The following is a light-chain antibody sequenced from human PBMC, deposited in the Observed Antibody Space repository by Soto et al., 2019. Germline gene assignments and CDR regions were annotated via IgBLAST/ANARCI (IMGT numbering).Light chain of an antibody. CDR1: SSDVGGYDY. J-gene: IGLJ1*01. Sequence: SALTQPASVSGSPGQSITISCTGTSSDVGGYDYVSWYQHHPGKAPKLMIYDVSNRPSGVSNRFSGSKSGNTASLTISGLQAEDEADYYRSSYTSSSTLVFGTETKVTVL. CDR2: DVS. CDR3: SSYTSSSTLV. V-gene: IGLV2-14*03.